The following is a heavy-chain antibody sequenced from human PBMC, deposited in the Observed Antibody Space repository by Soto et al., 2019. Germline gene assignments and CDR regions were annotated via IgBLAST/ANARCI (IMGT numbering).Heavy chain of an antibody. D-gene: IGHD4-17*01. CDR1: GGSFSGYY. Sequence: QVQLQQWGAGLLKPSETLSLTCAVYGGSFSGYYWSWNRQPPGKGLEWIGEINHSGSTNYNPSLKSRVTISVDTSKNQFSLKLSSMTAADTAVYYCAKKATVTTTGVYNWFDPWGQGTLVTVSS. V-gene: IGHV4-34*01. J-gene: IGHJ5*02. CDR3: AKKATVTTTGVYNWFDP. CDR2: INHSGST.